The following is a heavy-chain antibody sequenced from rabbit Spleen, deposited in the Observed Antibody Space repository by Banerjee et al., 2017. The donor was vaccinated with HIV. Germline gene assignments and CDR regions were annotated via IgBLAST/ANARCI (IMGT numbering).Heavy chain of an antibody. CDR1: GVSFSANSY. CDR2: INAITGKP. V-gene: IGHV1S40*01. CDR3: ARNYVNAFDP. J-gene: IGHJ2*01. D-gene: IGHD1-1*01. Sequence: QSLEESGGDLVKPGASLTLTCTASGVSFSANSYMCWVRQAPGKGLEWIACINAITGKPVYATWAKGRFTISKTSSTTVTLQLTSLTAADTATYFCARNYVNAFDPWGPGTLVTVS.